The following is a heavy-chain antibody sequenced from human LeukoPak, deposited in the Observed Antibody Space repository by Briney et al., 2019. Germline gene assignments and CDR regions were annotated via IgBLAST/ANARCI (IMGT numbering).Heavy chain of an antibody. V-gene: IGHV3-53*01. D-gene: IGHD3-16*01. CDR2: IYSDAST. Sequence: GGSLRLSCAASGFTVSNNSMSWVRQAPGTGLEWVSLIYSDASTSYADSVRGRFTISKDNSKNPLYLHMNSLRAEDTAVYYWSRARGGDGLPFDYWGQGTLVTVSS. J-gene: IGHJ4*02. CDR1: GFTVSNNS. CDR3: SRARGGDGLPFDY.